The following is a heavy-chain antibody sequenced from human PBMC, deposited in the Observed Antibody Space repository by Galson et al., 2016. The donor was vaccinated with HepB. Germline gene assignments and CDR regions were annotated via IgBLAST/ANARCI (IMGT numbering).Heavy chain of an antibody. J-gene: IGHJ5*02. D-gene: IGHD5-12*01. CDR3: ARRERLLSWFDP. Sequence: SETLSLTCTVSGGSISSTSYYWGWIRQPPGKGLEWIGSIYYVGTTYYNPSLKSRVTISIDTSNNRVSLKLRSVTAADTAVYYCARRERLLSWFDPWGQGSLVTVSS. CDR1: GGSISSTSYY. CDR2: IYYVGTT. V-gene: IGHV4-39*01.